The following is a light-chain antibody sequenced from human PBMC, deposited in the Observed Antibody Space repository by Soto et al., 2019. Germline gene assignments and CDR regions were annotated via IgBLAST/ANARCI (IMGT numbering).Light chain of an antibody. CDR3: QKYNTAPT. Sequence: DIQMTQSPSSLSASVGDSVTITCRASQGIYNYLAWYQQKPGKVPKLLIYASSTLQSGVPSRFSGSGSGTDFTLTISSLQPEDVATYYCQKYNTAPTFGPGTKVDIK. CDR2: ASS. V-gene: IGKV1-27*01. J-gene: IGKJ3*01. CDR1: QGIYNY.